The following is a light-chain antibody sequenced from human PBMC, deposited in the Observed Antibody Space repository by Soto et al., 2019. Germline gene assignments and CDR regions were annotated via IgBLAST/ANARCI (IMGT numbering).Light chain of an antibody. CDR2: LAS. Sequence: EIVLTQSPATLSSFPGDRVTLSCRASQAVNTRLAWYQHKPGQAPRLLIYLASNRAAGVPARFSGSGSGTDFTLTISDVEPEDFAVYYCQQRINWPLTFGGGTKVEIK. CDR1: QAVNTR. V-gene: IGKV3-11*01. J-gene: IGKJ4*01. CDR3: QQRINWPLT.